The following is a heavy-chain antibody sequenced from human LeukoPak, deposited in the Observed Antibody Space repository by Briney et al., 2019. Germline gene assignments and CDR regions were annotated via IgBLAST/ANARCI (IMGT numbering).Heavy chain of an antibody. D-gene: IGHD6-13*01. CDR3: ARLSRGYPGIAAAVDY. Sequence: SETLSLTCTVSGGSISSSSYYWGWIRQPPGKGLEWIGSIYYSGSTYYNPSLKSRVTISVDTSKNQFSLKLSSVTAADTAVYYCARLSRGYPGIAAAVDYWGQGTLVTVSS. CDR1: GGSISSSSYY. V-gene: IGHV4-39*01. J-gene: IGHJ4*02. CDR2: IYYSGST.